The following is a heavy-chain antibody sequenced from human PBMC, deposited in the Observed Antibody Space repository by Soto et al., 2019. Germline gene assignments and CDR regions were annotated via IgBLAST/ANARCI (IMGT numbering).Heavy chain of an antibody. CDR1: GGSLSSYY. CDR3: ARHRDDDYGVIWGAP. V-gene: IGHV4-59*08. J-gene: IGHJ5*02. D-gene: IGHD4-17*01. Sequence: SETLSLTCTGSGGSLSSYYWIWIRQPPGKGLEWIGYIYYSGSTNYNPSLKSRVTISVDTSKNQFSLRLSSVTAADTAMYYCARHRDDDYGVIWGAPWGLGILVTVS. CDR2: IYYSGST.